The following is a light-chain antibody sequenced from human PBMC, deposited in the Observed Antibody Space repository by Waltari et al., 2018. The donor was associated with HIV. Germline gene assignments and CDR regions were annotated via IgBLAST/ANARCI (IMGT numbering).Light chain of an antibody. Sequence: QSALTPPRSVSGSPGQSVTISCTGTSSDAGGYNYVSWYQQHPGNAPNLIIYDVSKRPSGVPDRFSGSKSGNTASLTISGLQAEDEADYYCCSYAGSYRGVFGGGTKLTVL. V-gene: IGLV2-11*01. J-gene: IGLJ2*01. CDR1: SSDAGGYNY. CDR2: DVS. CDR3: CSYAGSYRGV.